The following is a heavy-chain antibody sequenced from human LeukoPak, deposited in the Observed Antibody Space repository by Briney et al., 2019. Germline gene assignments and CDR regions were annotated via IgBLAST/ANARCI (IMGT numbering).Heavy chain of an antibody. V-gene: IGHV4-34*01. CDR3: ASHPRYYDILTGYYKALDAFDI. D-gene: IGHD3-9*01. CDR2: INHSGST. CDR1: GGSFSGYY. Sequence: SETLSLTCAVYGGSFSGYYWSWIRQPPGKGLEWIGEINHSGSTNYNPSLKSRVTISVDTSKNQFSLKLSSVTAADTAVYYRASHPRYYDILTGYYKALDAFDIWGQGTMVTVSS. J-gene: IGHJ3*02.